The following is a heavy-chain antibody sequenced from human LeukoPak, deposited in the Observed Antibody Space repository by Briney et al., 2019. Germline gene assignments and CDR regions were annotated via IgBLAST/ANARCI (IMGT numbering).Heavy chain of an antibody. V-gene: IGHV3-7*01. CDR3: ARMGTMGAASYNSYYYYMDV. J-gene: IGHJ6*03. CDR2: IKEDGSER. Sequence: PGGSLRLSCGGSGFTLSSYWMTWVRQAPGKGQEWVANIKEDGSERHYVDSVKGRFTISRDNAENSLYLQMNSLRAEDTAVYYCARMGTMGAASYNSYYYYMDVWGKGTTVTVSS. D-gene: IGHD2-15*01. CDR1: GFTLSSYW.